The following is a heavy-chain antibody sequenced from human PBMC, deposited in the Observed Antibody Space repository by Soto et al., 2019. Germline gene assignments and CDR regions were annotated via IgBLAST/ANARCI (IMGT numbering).Heavy chain of an antibody. CDR3: AAALPAGTYYYYGMDV. J-gene: IGHJ6*02. D-gene: IGHD6-13*01. CDR2: IIPIFGTA. CDR1: GYTFTSYY. V-gene: IGHV1-69*13. Sequence: GASVKVSCKASGYTFTSYYMHWVRQAPGQGLEWMGGIIPIFGTANYAQKFQGRVTITADESTSTAYMELSSLRSEDTAVYYCAAALPAGTYYYYGMDVWGQGTTVPVSS.